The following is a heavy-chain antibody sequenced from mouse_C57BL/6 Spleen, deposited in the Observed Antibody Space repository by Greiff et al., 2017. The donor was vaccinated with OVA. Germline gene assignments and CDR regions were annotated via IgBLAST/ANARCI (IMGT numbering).Heavy chain of an antibody. Sequence: QVQLQQSGAELVKPGASVKISCKASGYAFSSYWMNWVKQRPGKGLEWIGQIYPGDGDTNYNGKFKGKATLTADKSSSTAYMQLSSLTSEDSAVDFCARVRYDYAMDYWGQGTSVTVSS. V-gene: IGHV1-80*01. CDR2: IYPGDGDT. J-gene: IGHJ4*01. CDR3: ARVRYDYAMDY. CDR1: GYAFSSYW. D-gene: IGHD2-14*01.